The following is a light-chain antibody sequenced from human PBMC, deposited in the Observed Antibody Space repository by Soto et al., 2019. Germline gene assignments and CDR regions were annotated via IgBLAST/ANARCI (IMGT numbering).Light chain of an antibody. CDR3: QQRSNWPLA. CDR2: GAS. J-gene: IGKJ5*01. V-gene: IGKV3D-15*01. CDR1: QSVSSN. Sequence: EKVMTQSPATLSVSPGERATLSCRASQSVSSNIAWYQQKPGQAPRLLIYGASTRATGIPARFSGSGSGTDFTLTISRLEPEDFAVYYCQQRSNWPLAFGRGTRLENK.